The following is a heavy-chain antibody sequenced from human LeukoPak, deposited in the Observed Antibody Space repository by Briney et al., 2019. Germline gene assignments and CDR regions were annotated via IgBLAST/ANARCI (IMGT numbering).Heavy chain of an antibody. CDR3: ARIRWDYYDSSGYYNGDYYYYCMDV. Sequence: SGPALVKPTQTLTLTCTFSGFSLSTSGMCVSWIRQPPGKALEWLARIDWDVDKYYSTSLKTRLTISKDTSKNQVVLTMTNMDPVDTATYYCARIRWDYYDSSGYYNGDYYYYCMDVWGKGTTVTVSS. CDR1: GFSLSTSGMC. D-gene: IGHD3-22*01. J-gene: IGHJ6*03. V-gene: IGHV2-70*11. CDR2: IDWDVDK.